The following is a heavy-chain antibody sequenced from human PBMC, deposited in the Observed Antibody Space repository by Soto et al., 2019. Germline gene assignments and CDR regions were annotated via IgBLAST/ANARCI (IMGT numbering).Heavy chain of an antibody. J-gene: IGHJ4*02. V-gene: IGHV4-34*01. CDR1: GGSFSGYY. CDR2: INHSGST. D-gene: IGHD2-2*02. Sequence: ASETLSLTCAVYGGSFSGYYWSWIRQPPGKGLEWIGEINHSGSTNYNPSLKSRVTISVDTSKNQFSLKLSSVTAADTAVYYCARGWCSSTSCYTPYYFGYWGQGTLVTVSS. CDR3: ARGWCSSTSCYTPYYFGY.